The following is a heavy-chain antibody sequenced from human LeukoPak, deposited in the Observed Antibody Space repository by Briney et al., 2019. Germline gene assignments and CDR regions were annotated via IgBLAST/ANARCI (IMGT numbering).Heavy chain of an antibody. Sequence: SQTLSLTCGISGDSVSSNNGAWNWIRQSPSRGLEWLGRTYYRSKWYNDYAGSMKGRITISPDTSKNQFSLQLNSVTPEDTVVYYCAGDVGTSGWYTFDYWGQGTLVTVSS. J-gene: IGHJ4*02. D-gene: IGHD6-19*01. CDR2: TYYRSKWYN. CDR3: AGDVGTSGWYTFDY. V-gene: IGHV6-1*01. CDR1: GDSVSSNNGA.